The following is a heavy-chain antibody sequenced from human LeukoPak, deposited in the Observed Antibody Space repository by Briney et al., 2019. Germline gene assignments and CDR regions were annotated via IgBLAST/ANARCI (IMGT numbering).Heavy chain of an antibody. J-gene: IGHJ4*02. D-gene: IGHD1-1*01. CDR3: VKGHDRNWNDKGYFDY. Sequence: GGSLRLSCSAAGFTFSSYAMHWVRQAPGKGLEYVSAISSNGINTYYADSVKGRFTISRDNSKNTLDLQMSSLRAEDTAVYYCVKGHDRNWNDKGYFDYWGQGTLVAVSS. CDR1: GFTFSSYA. CDR2: ISSNGINT. V-gene: IGHV3-64D*09.